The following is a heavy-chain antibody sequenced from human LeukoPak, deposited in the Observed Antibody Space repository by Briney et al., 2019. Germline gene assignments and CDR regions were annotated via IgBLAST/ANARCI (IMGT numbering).Heavy chain of an antibody. CDR3: ARGGTLITIFGVVINRPTTFDY. CDR2: INPSGGST. CDR1: GYTFTSYY. D-gene: IGHD3-3*01. Sequence: ASVKVSCKASGYTFTSYYMHWVRQAPGQGLEWMGIINPSGGSTSYAQKFQGRVTMTRDTSTSTVYMELSSLRSEDTAAYYCARGGTLITIFGVVINRPTTFDYWGQGTLVTVSS. J-gene: IGHJ4*02. V-gene: IGHV1-46*01.